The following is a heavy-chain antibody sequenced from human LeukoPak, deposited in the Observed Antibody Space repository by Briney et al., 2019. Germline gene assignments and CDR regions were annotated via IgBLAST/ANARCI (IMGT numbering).Heavy chain of an antibody. CDR3: TRRRGLSVWYFDL. V-gene: IGHV5-51*01. CDR1: GYSFTSYW. J-gene: IGHJ2*01. Sequence: GESLKISCKGSGYSFTSYWIGWVRQMPGKGLEWMGIIYPGDSDPRHSPSFQGQVTISADKALSTAYLQCSSLNASDTAMYYCTRRRGLSVWYFDLWGRGTLVTVSS. D-gene: IGHD2-15*01. CDR2: IYPGDSDP.